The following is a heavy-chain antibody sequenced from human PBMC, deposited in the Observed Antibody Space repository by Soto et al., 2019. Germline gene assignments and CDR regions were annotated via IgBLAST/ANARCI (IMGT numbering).Heavy chain of an antibody. D-gene: IGHD2-2*01. CDR2: IIPIFGTA. V-gene: IGHV1-69*01. CDR1: GGTFSSYA. Sequence: QVQLVQSGAEVKKPGSSVKVSCKASGGTFSSYAISWVRQAPGQGLEWMGGIIPIFGTANYAQKFQGRVTITADESTSTAYMELSSLRSEDTAVYYCAREPSHCSSTSCNAPAIAARDWFDPWGQGTLVTVSS. CDR3: AREPSHCSSTSCNAPAIAARDWFDP. J-gene: IGHJ5*02.